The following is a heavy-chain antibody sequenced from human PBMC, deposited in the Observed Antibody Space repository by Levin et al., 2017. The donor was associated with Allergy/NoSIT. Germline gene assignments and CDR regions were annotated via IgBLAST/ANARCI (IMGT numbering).Heavy chain of an antibody. V-gene: IGHV3-11*05. Sequence: SGGSLRLSCAASGFTFSDYYMAWIRQAPGKGLEWVSYISSSSSYTNYADSVKGRFTISKDNAKNSLYLQMNSLRAEDTAVYYCARGRRGDSSGSYQYGAEYFQHWGQGTLVTVSS. D-gene: IGHD3-22*01. CDR3: ARGRRGDSSGSYQYGAEYFQH. CDR2: ISSSSSYT. CDR1: GFTFSDYY. J-gene: IGHJ1*01.